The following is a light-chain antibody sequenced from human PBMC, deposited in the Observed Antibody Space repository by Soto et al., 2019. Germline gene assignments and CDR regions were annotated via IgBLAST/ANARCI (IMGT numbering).Light chain of an antibody. Sequence: QSALTQPASVSGSPGQSITISCIGTSSDVGAYDFVSWYQQHPDKAPKLMIYEVSNRPSGVSHRFSGSKSVNTATLTISGLQAEDEADYYCSSSTTSSTRVFGTGTKLTVL. CDR2: EVS. J-gene: IGLJ1*01. CDR1: SSDVGAYDF. CDR3: SSSTTSSTRV. V-gene: IGLV2-14*03.